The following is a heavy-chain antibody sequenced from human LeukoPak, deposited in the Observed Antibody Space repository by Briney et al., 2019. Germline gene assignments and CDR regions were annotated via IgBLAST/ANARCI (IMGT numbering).Heavy chain of an antibody. CDR2: ISSSSSTI. J-gene: IGHJ4*02. CDR3: ARAASYSSSSE. CDR1: GFTFSSYS. V-gene: IGHV3-48*01. Sequence: GGSLRLSCAASGFTFSSYSMNWVRQAPGKGLEWVSYISSSSSTIYYADSVKGRFTISRDNAKSSLYLQMNSLRAEDTAVYYCARAASYSSSSEWGQGTLVTVSS. D-gene: IGHD6-6*01.